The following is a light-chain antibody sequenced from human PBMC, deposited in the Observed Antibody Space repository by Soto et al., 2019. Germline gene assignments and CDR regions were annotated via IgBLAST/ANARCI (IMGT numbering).Light chain of an antibody. CDR1: SSDVGGYNH. CDR3: SSYTSRSTLI. V-gene: IGLV2-14*01. CDR2: EVS. J-gene: IGLJ2*01. Sequence: QSVLTQPPSASGSPGHSVTISCTATSSDVGGYNHASWYQQHPGKAPKVMIFEVSNRPSGVSNRFSGSKSGNTASLTISGLQAEDEADYYCSSYTSRSTLIFGGGTKGTVL.